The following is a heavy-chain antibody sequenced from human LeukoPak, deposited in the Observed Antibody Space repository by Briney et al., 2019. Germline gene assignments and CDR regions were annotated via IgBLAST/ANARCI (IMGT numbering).Heavy chain of an antibody. V-gene: IGHV3-30-3*01. CDR2: SSYDGTNE. J-gene: IGHJ4*02. CDR1: GFTFSTYA. CDR3: ASGGHYYDSTGYYLGR. D-gene: IGHD3-22*01. Sequence: GRSLRLSCAASGFTFSTYAMHWVRQAPGKGLEWVAVSSYDGTNEYNADAVKGRFTISRDNSKNTLYLQMNSLRAEDTAVYFCASGGHYYDSTGYYLGRWGQGALVTVSS.